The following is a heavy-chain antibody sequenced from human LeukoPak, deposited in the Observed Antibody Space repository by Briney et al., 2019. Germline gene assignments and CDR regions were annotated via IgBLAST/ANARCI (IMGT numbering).Heavy chain of an antibody. D-gene: IGHD6-6*01. J-gene: IGHJ6*03. Sequence: GGSLRLSCAASGFTFSSYSMNWVRQAPGKGLEWVAVIWYDGSNKYYADSVKGRFTISRDNSKNTLYLQMNSLRAEDTAVYYCARDSFFGHYSSSYYYYYMDVWGKGTTVTVSS. CDR2: IWYDGSNK. CDR3: ARDSFFGHYSSSYYYYYMDV. V-gene: IGHV3-33*08. CDR1: GFTFSSYS.